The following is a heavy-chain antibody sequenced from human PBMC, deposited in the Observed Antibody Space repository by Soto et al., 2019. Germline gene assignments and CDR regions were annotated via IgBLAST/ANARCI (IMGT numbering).Heavy chain of an antibody. V-gene: IGHV1-3*01. J-gene: IGHJ4*02. CDR2: IVAANGHT. CDR3: AAEVADSPDFDS. CDR1: GKIFTAQT. Sequence: QVRLVQSGAAVREPGASLKLSCAVSGKIFTAQTIHWVRQAPGQKFEWLGWIVAANGHTKQSQHFQGRVTITRDTSTNIVYMDLTSLRSEDTGLSFCAAEVADSPDFDSWGQGTLVTVSS. D-gene: IGHD6-19*01.